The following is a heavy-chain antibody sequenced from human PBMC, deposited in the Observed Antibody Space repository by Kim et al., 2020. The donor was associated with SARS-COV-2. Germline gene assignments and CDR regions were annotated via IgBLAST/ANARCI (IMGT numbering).Heavy chain of an antibody. J-gene: IGHJ3*02. CDR2: INRNGSST. V-gene: IGHV3-74*01. CDR1: GFTFSSYW. CDR3: ARVYTAMVTDSAFDI. Sequence: GGSLRLSSAASGFTFSSYWMHWVRQAPGKGLVWVSRINRNGSSTSYADSVKGRFTISRDNAKNTLYLQMNSLRAEATAVYYCARVYTAMVTDSAFDIWGQGTMVTVSS. D-gene: IGHD5-18*01.